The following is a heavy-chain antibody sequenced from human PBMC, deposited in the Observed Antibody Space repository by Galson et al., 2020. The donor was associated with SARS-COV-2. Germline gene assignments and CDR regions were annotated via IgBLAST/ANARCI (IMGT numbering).Heavy chain of an antibody. Sequence: GESLRISCAASGFTFSSYWMSWVRQAPGKGLEWVANIKQDGSEKYYVDSVKGRFTISRDNAKNSLYLQMNSLRAEDTAVYYCVCPYYYGMDVWGQGTTVTVSS. CDR2: IKQDGSEK. V-gene: IGHV3-7*01. CDR3: VCPYYYGMDV. J-gene: IGHJ6*02. CDR1: GFTFSSYW.